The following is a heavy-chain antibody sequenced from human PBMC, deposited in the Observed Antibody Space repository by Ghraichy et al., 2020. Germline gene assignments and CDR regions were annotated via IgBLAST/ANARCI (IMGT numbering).Heavy chain of an antibody. CDR2: NIAYSGNT. V-gene: IGHV1-18*01. D-gene: IGHD3-16*01. J-gene: IGHJ4*02. Sequence: ASVKVSCKTSGYSFTSYAITWVRQAPGQGLEWMGWNIAYSGNTFYAQKLQGRVTMTTDASTSTAYMELRSLTSDDTAVYYCARDVFMTADGATPEYWGQGTRVAVSS. CDR1: GYSFTSYA. CDR3: ARDVFMTADGATPEY.